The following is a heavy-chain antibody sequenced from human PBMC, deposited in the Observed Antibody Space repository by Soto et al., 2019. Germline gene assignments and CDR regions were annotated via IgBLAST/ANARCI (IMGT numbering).Heavy chain of an antibody. CDR1: GGSFSGYY. V-gene: IGHV4-34*01. D-gene: IGHD4-17*01. Sequence: SETLSLTCAVYGGSFSGYYWSWIRQPPGKGLEWIGEINHSGSTNYNPSLKSRVTISVDTSKNQFSLKLSSVTAADTAVYYCARTATGTIYPRYYYYYMDVWGKGTTVTVSS. J-gene: IGHJ6*03. CDR3: ARTATGTIYPRYYYYYMDV. CDR2: INHSGST.